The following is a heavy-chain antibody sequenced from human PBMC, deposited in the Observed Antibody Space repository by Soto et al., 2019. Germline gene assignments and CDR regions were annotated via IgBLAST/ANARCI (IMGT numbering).Heavy chain of an antibody. J-gene: IGHJ4*02. Sequence: QVQPQESGPGLVKPSETLSLTCSVSGDSISSYYWSWIRQPAGKGLEWIGRIYISGDTNYNPSLKSRVTISVDTSKSQFSLKLRSVTAADTAVYYCAREYTETVAGPTPYYFDYWGQGTLVTVSS. CDR3: AREYTETVAGPTPYYFDY. V-gene: IGHV4-4*07. CDR1: GDSISSYY. D-gene: IGHD6-19*01. CDR2: IYISGDT.